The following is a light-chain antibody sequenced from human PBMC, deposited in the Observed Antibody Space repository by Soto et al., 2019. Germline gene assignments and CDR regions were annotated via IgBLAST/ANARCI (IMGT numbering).Light chain of an antibody. Sequence: QSVLTQPASVSGSPGQSITISCTGTSSDVGGYNYVSWFQHHPGKAPKLIIYEVSYRPSGVSARFSGSKSGDTASLTISGLQAEDEADYYCSSYTSSSTLVFGTGTKVTVL. J-gene: IGLJ1*01. CDR3: SSYTSSSTLV. CDR2: EVS. V-gene: IGLV2-14*01. CDR1: SSDVGGYNY.